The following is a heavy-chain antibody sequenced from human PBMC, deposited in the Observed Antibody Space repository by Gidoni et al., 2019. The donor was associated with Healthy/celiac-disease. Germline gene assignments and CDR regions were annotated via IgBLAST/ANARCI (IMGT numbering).Heavy chain of an antibody. CDR3: ARFSPGSGYGMDV. CDR1: GFTFSDYY. D-gene: IGHD3-10*01. Sequence: QVQLVESGGGLVKPGGSLRLSCAASGFTFSDYYMRWFRQAPGKGLEWVSYISSSSSYTNYADSVKGRFTISRDNAKNSLYLQMNSLRAEDTAVYYCARFSPGSGYGMDVWGQGTTVTVSS. J-gene: IGHJ6*02. CDR2: ISSSSSYT. V-gene: IGHV3-11*05.